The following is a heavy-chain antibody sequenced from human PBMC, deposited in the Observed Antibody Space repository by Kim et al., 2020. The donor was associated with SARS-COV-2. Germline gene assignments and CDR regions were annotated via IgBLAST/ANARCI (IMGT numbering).Heavy chain of an antibody. CDR3: ATAPPIAAAGTNWFDP. V-gene: IGHV1-24*01. D-gene: IGHD6-13*01. Sequence: ASVKVSCKVSGYTLTELPMHWVRQAPGKGLEWMGGFDPEDGETIYTQKFQGRVTMTEDTSTDTAYMELSSLRSEDTAVYYCATAPPIAAAGTNWFDPWGQGTLVTVSS. CDR2: FDPEDGET. J-gene: IGHJ5*02. CDR1: GYTLTELP.